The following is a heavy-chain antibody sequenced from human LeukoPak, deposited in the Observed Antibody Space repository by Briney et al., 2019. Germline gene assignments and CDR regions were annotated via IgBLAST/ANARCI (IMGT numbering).Heavy chain of an antibody. D-gene: IGHD6-6*01. V-gene: IGHV1-2*02. Sequence: ASVKVSCKASGYTFTGYRMHWVRQAPGQGLEWMGWIAPNSGGTNYAQKFQGRVTMTRDTSVSTAYMEVSRLTSDDTAVYYCAREYSRSSGRLYDYWGQGTLVTVSS. CDR3: AREYSRSSGRLYDY. J-gene: IGHJ4*02. CDR1: GYTFTGYR. CDR2: IAPNSGGT.